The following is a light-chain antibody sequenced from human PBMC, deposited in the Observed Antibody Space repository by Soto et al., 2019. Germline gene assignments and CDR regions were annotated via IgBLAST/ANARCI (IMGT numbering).Light chain of an antibody. CDR1: GSDVGGYNR. J-gene: IGLJ2*01. V-gene: IGLV2-8*01. CDR3: SSYAGSNIVV. Sequence: QSALTQPASVTGSPGQSITISCTATGSDVGGYNRVSWYQQYPGTAPKLMIYEVSKRPSGVPDRFSGSKSGNTASLTVSGLQAEDEADYYCSSYAGSNIVVFGGGTKVTVL. CDR2: EVS.